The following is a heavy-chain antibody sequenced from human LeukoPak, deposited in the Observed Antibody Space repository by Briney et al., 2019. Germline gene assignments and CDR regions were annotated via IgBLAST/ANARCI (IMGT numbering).Heavy chain of an antibody. CDR3: ARGGRDSSANWFDP. D-gene: IGHD3-22*01. J-gene: IGHJ5*02. Sequence: SETLSLTCTVSGGAISGYYWSWIRQPPGKGLEWIGEINHSGSTNQNPSLKSRVTISVDTSKNQFSLKLSSVTAADTAVYYCARGGRDSSANWFDPWGRGTPVTVSS. V-gene: IGHV4-34*01. CDR2: INHSGST. CDR1: GGAISGYY.